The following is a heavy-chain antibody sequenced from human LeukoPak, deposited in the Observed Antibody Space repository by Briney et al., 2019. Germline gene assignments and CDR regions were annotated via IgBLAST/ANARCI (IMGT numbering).Heavy chain of an antibody. J-gene: IGHJ4*02. D-gene: IGHD6-13*01. V-gene: IGHV3-23*01. CDR2: ISESGGST. CDR1: GFTFSSYA. CDR3: AKDVAAAAGYYFDY. Sequence: GGSLRLSCAASGFTFSSYAMSWVRQAPGKGLEWVSVISESGGSTYYADSVKGRFTISRDNSKNTLYLQMNSQRAEDTAVYYCAKDVAAAAGYYFDYWGQGTLVSVSS.